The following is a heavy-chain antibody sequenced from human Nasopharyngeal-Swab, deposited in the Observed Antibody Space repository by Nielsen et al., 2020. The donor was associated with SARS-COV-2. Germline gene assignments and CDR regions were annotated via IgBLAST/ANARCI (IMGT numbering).Heavy chain of an antibody. Sequence: WIRQPPGKGLEWIGEINNSGSTIYNPYLKSRVTISVDTSKNQFSLKLSSVTAADTAVYYCARDGGSGSYYNWGPYYYYGMDVWGQGTTVTVSS. D-gene: IGHD3-10*01. CDR2: INNSGST. J-gene: IGHJ6*02. CDR3: ARDGGSGSYYNWGPYYYYGMDV. V-gene: IGHV4-34*01.